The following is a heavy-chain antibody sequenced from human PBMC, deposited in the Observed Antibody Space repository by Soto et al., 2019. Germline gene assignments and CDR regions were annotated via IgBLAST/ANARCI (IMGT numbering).Heavy chain of an antibody. D-gene: IGHD3-16*01. J-gene: IGHJ4*02. V-gene: IGHV3-13*01. CDR1: GFTFSNYD. CDR3: TRGALGFDY. Sequence: VQLVESGGGLVQPGGSLRLSCAASGFTFSNYDMHWVRQVTGRGLEWVSAIGTGGDTYYAGSVKGRFTISRENAKNYLYLQMNSLRAGDTAVYYCTRGALGFDYWGQGTLVTVSS. CDR2: IGTGGDT.